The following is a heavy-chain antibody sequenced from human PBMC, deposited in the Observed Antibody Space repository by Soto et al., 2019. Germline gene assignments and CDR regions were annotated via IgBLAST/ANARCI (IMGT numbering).Heavy chain of an antibody. CDR1: GGTFSSYA. CDR3: AKRYSYGLYWFDP. D-gene: IGHD5-18*01. CDR2: IIPSFGTA. Sequence: QVQLVQSGAEVKKPGSSVKVSCKASGGTFSSYAISWVRQAPGQGLEWMGGIIPSFGTANYAQKFQGRVTITADKSTSTAYMELSSLRSEDTAGYYCAKRYSYGLYWFDPWGQGTLVTVSS. V-gene: IGHV1-69*06. J-gene: IGHJ5*02.